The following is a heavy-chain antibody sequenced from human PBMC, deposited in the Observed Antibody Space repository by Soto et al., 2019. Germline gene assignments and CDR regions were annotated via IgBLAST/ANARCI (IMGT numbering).Heavy chain of an antibody. Sequence: SETLSLTCTVSGGPINNYYWSWIRQSPGGGLEYIGYIFYNGSTTYNPSLKSRVSISLDTSKNQISLNLSSVTSADTAVYYCARDSATGADNWFDPWGQGTLVTVSS. CDR3: ARDSATGADNWFDP. D-gene: IGHD6-13*01. CDR2: IFYNGST. V-gene: IGHV4-59*01. J-gene: IGHJ5*02. CDR1: GGPINNYY.